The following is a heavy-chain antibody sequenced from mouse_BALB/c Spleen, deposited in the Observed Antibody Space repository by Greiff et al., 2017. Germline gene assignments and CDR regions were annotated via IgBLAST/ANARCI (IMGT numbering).Heavy chain of an antibody. CDR2: ISYSGST. V-gene: IGHV3-2*02. J-gene: IGHJ3*01. CDR3: AGFYDGYLWFAY. Sequence: EVKLMESGPGLVKPSQSLSLTCTVTGYSITSDYAWNWIRQFPGNKLEWMGYISYSGSTSYNPSLKIRISITRDTSKNQFFLQLNSVTTEDTATYYCAGFYDGYLWFAYWGQGTLVTVSA. D-gene: IGHD2-3*01. CDR1: GYSITSDYA.